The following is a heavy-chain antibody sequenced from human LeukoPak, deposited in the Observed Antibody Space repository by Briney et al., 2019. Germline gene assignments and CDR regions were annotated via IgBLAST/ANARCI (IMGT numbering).Heavy chain of an antibody. Sequence: GGSLRLSCAASGCTFTNYAMYWVRQAPGKGLEWVAVISYDENNKYYADSVEGRFTISRDNSKNTLYLQMNSLRAEDTAVYYCARGGSYYVSDLDYWGQGTLATVPS. J-gene: IGHJ4*02. CDR3: ARGGSYYVSDLDY. CDR1: GCTFTNYA. V-gene: IGHV3-30-3*01. D-gene: IGHD1-26*01. CDR2: ISYDENNK.